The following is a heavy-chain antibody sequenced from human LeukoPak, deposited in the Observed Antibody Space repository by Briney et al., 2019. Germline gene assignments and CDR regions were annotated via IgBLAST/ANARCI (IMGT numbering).Heavy chain of an antibody. D-gene: IGHD3-10*01. J-gene: IGHJ5*02. CDR1: GFTLSDYW. CDR2: ISPDGSIT. CDR3: ARGGNYYVDP. Sequence: GGSLRLSCVASGFTLSDYWIHWVRHAPGKGLVWVSRISPDGSITNSADSLKGRFTISRDNAKNTVDLQLNSLRVEDTAVYYCARGGNYYVDPWGQGTLVTVSS. V-gene: IGHV3-74*01.